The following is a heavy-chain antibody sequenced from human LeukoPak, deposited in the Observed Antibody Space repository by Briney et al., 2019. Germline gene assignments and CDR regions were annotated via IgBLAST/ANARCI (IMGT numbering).Heavy chain of an antibody. CDR3: ARVFLDTAMVNHCSGGSCYLTGAFDI. CDR1: GGTFSSYA. V-gene: IGHV1-69*05. CDR2: IIPIFGTA. D-gene: IGHD2-15*01. J-gene: IGHJ3*02. Sequence: SVKVSCKASGGTFSSYAISWVRHAPGPGLEWMGRIIPIFGTANYAQKFQGRVTITTDESTSTASMELSSQRSEDTAVYYCARVFLDTAMVNHCSGGSCYLTGAFDIWGQGTMVTVSS.